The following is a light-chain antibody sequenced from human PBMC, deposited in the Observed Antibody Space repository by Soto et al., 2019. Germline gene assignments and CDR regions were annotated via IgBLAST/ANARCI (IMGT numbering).Light chain of an antibody. V-gene: IGLV1-44*01. CDR1: SPNMGSDH. Sequence: VLNQPPAAFGSSGQRVAIYCSGSSPNMGSDHVTWHQPLQETAPNLLIYANNERPSTVTDRFYVSKSGTSASLAISGLQSEDEAEYYCAAWDDILNCHVVFGGGTKVTVL. CDR3: AAWDDILNCHVV. J-gene: IGLJ2*01. CDR2: ANN.